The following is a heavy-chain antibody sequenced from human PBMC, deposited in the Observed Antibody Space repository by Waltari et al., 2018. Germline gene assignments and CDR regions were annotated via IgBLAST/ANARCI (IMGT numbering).Heavy chain of an antibody. CDR3: ARGSSGSYPDYYYYYMDV. CDR2: IIPIFGTA. J-gene: IGHJ6*03. CDR1: GGTFSSYA. Sequence: QVQLVQSGAEVKKPGSSVKVSCKASGGTFSSYAISWVRQAPGQGLEWMGGIIPIFGTANYAQKFQGRVTITTDESTSTAYMELNSLRSEDTAVYYCARGSSGSYPDYYYYYMDVWGKGTTVTVSS. V-gene: IGHV1-69*05. D-gene: IGHD1-26*01.